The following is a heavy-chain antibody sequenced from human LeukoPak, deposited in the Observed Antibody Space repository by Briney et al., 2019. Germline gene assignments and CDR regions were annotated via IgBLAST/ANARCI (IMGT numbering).Heavy chain of an antibody. CDR2: IYHSGST. J-gene: IGHJ4*02. D-gene: IGHD3-10*01. Sequence: PSETLSLTCAVSGGSISSSNWWSWVRQPPGKGLEWIGEIYHSGSTNYNPSLKSRVTISVDTSKNQFSLKLSSVTAADTAVYYCARGRTYYGSGPSYYFDYWGQGTLVTVSS. CDR1: GGSISSSNW. CDR3: ARGRTYYGSGPSYYFDY. V-gene: IGHV4-4*02.